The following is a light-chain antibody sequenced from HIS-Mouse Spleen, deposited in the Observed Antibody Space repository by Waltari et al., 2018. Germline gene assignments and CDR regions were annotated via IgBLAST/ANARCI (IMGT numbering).Light chain of an antibody. V-gene: IGLV2-14*03. Sequence: QSALTQPASVSGSPGQSITISCTGTSSDVGGYNYVSWYQQHPGKAPTRMIYDCSNRPSGVSNRFSGSKSGNTASLTISGLQAEDEADYYCSSYTSSSTYVFGTGTKVTVL. CDR2: DCS. CDR1: SSDVGGYNY. J-gene: IGLJ1*01. CDR3: SSYTSSSTYV.